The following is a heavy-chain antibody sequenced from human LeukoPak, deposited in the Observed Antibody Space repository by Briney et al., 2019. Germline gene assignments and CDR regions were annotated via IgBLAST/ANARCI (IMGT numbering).Heavy chain of an antibody. CDR3: ARLTYCGSDCYFNFDY. CDR1: GYTFATYF. J-gene: IGHJ4*02. CDR2: IKPNSGVT. Sequence: ASVKVSCKTSGYTFATYFMHWERQAPGQGLEWMGYIKPNSGVTNYAQKFRGRVTMTWDTSISTAYIELSGLTSDDTAIYYCARLTYCGSDCYFNFDYWGQGTLVTVSS. V-gene: IGHV1-2*02. D-gene: IGHD2-21*02.